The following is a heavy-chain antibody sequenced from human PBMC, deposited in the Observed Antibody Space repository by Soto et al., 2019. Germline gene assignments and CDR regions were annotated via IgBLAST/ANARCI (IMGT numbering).Heavy chain of an antibody. CDR2: ISGGGGST. J-gene: IGHJ4*02. V-gene: IGHV3-11*04. Sequence: LSLTCAVYGGSFSGYYWTWIRQPPGGGLEWVSAISGGGGSTYYADSVKGRFTISRDNAKNSLYLQMNSLRAEDTAVYYCARDYYDSSGYLAPLDYWGQGTLVTVSS. CDR1: GGSFSGYY. D-gene: IGHD3-22*01. CDR3: ARDYYDSSGYLAPLDY.